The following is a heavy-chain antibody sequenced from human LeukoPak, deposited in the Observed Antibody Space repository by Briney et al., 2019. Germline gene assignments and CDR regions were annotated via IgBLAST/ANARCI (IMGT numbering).Heavy chain of an antibody. CDR1: GGSISSSSYY. V-gene: IGHV4-39*07. Sequence: NTSGTLSLTCTVSGGSISSSSYYWGWIRQPPGKGLEWIGSIYYSGSTYYNPSLKSRVTISVDTSKNQFSLKLSSVTAADTAVYYCARAIFGVVTKFDYWGQGTLVTVSS. CDR2: IYYSGST. J-gene: IGHJ4*02. D-gene: IGHD3-3*01. CDR3: ARAIFGVVTKFDY.